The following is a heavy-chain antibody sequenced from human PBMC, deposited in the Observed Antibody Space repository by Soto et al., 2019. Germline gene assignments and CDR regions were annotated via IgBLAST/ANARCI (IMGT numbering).Heavy chain of an antibody. Sequence: GESLKISCQASGYTFIYFWVAWVRQVPGKGLEWMGVIYPGASGIRYSPSFEGHVTISADKSTNTAYLQWSSLEAADTAIYYCARQGSSRGSYYAAFDCWGPGSRFTVSS. V-gene: IGHV5-51*01. D-gene: IGHD3-16*01. CDR3: ARQGSSRGSYYAAFDC. J-gene: IGHJ4*02. CDR2: IYPGASGI. CDR1: GYTFIYFW.